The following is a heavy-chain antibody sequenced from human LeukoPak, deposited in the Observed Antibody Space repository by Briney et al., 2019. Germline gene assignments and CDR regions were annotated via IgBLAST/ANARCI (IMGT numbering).Heavy chain of an antibody. V-gene: IGHV3-21*01. Sequence: GGSLRLSCAASGFTFSSYSMNWVRQAPGKGLEWVSSISSSSSYIYYADSVKGRFTISRDNAKNSLYLQMNSLRAEDTAVYYCARREPYCGGDCYSSWYFDLWGRGTLVTVSS. CDR2: ISSSSSYI. CDR1: GFTFSSYS. J-gene: IGHJ2*01. CDR3: ARREPYCGGDCYSSWYFDL. D-gene: IGHD2-21*02.